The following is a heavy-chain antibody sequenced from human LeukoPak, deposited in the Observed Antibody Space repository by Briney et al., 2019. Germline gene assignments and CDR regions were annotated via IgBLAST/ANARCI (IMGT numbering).Heavy chain of an antibody. V-gene: IGHV6-1*01. D-gene: IGHD2-15*01. CDR3: ARAPRGSCRDDGCYSYWFKP. J-gene: IGHJ5*02. CDR2: TYYRSKWYH. CDR1: GDSVSSDNVV. Sequence: SQTLSLTCAISGDSVSSDNVVWSWIRQSPSRGLEWLEKTYYRSKWYHDYSVSVKGRITVNPDTSKNQFSLQLNYVTPEDTAVYYCARAPRGSCRDDGCYSYWFKPWGQGTLVTVSS.